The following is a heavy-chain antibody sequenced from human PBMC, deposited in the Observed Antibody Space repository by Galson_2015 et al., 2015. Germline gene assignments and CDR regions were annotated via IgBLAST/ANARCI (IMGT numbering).Heavy chain of an antibody. CDR2: IWYDGSNK. J-gene: IGHJ4*02. Sequence: SLRLSCAASGFTFSSYGMHWVRQAPGQGLEWVAVIWYDGSNKYYADSVKGRFTISRDNSKNTLYLQMNSLRAEDTAVYYCARNIEAFDYWGQGTLVTVSS. CDR1: GFTFSSYG. V-gene: IGHV3-33*01. CDR3: ARNIEAFDY. D-gene: IGHD5-12*01.